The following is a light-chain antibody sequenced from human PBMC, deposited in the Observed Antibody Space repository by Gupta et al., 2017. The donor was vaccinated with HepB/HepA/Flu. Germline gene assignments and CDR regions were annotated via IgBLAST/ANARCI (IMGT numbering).Light chain of an antibody. CDR3: RQYEHWPPYS. CDR2: GAS. Sequence: ERVVTQSTATVSVSPGERATLSCRASQNVAQNLDWYQHKPGQAPRLLIYGASTRATGVSARFSGSGSGTDFTLTTSSLQAEDFAVDYCRQYEHWPPYSFGQGTKLEIK. V-gene: IGKV3-15*01. J-gene: IGKJ2*03. CDR1: QNVAQN.